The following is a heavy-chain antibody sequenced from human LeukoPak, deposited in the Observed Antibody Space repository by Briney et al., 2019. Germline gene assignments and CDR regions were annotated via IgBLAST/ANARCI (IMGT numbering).Heavy chain of an antibody. J-gene: IGHJ4*02. CDR2: IIPIFGTA. Sequence: ASVKVSCKASGGTFSGYAISWVRQAPGQGLEWMGGIIPIFGTANYAQKFQGRVTITADESTSTAYMELSSLRSEDTAVYYCARSPPPLRYFDWLPDYWGQGTLVTVSS. D-gene: IGHD3-9*01. CDR1: GGTFSGYA. CDR3: ARSPPPLRYFDWLPDY. V-gene: IGHV1-69*01.